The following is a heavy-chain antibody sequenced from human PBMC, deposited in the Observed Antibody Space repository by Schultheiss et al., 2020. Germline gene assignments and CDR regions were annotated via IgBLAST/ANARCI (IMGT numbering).Heavy chain of an antibody. CDR3: ARDHGDYALDY. D-gene: IGHD4-17*01. CDR1: GFTFSSYG. CDR2: ISYDGSKK. V-gene: IGHV3-30*03. Sequence: GGSLRLSCAASGFTFSSYGMHWVRQAPGKGLEWVAVISYDGSKKYYADSVKGRFTISRDNAKNSLYLQMNSLRAEDTAVYYCARDHGDYALDYWGQGTLVTVSS. J-gene: IGHJ4*02.